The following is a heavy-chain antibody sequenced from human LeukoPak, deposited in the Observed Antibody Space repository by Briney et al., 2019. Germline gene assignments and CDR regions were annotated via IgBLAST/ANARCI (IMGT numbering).Heavy chain of an antibody. Sequence: GGSLRLSCAASGFTFSSYWMSWVRQAPGKGLEWVGRIKSKTAGGTTDYPAPVKGRFTISRDDSKNMLYLQMNSLRAEDTAVYYCARGPSGSYLYYYYYYMDVWGKGTTVTVSS. V-gene: IGHV3-15*01. J-gene: IGHJ6*03. CDR3: ARGPSGSYLYYYYYYMDV. CDR2: IKSKTAGGTT. CDR1: GFTFSSYW. D-gene: IGHD1-26*01.